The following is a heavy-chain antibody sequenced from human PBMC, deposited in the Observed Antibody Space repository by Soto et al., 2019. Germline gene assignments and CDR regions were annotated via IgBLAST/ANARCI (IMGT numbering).Heavy chain of an antibody. Sequence: GGSLRLSCAASGFTFSSYWMSWVRQAPGKGLEWVSTIRRSGGSTYYADSVKGRFTISRDNSKNTLYLQMNSLRAEDTAVYYCAKDFIGSSGPYYGMDVWGQGTTVTVSS. CDR3: AKDFIGSSGPYYGMDV. CDR1: GFTFSSYW. J-gene: IGHJ6*02. V-gene: IGHV3-23*01. D-gene: IGHD3-22*01. CDR2: IRRSGGST.